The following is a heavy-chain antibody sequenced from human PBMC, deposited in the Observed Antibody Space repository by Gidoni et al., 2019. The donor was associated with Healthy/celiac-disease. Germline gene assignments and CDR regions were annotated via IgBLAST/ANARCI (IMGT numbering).Heavy chain of an antibody. CDR2: INHSGRT. CDR3: ARLGAARPRYYYYYYGMDV. D-gene: IGHD6-6*01. J-gene: IGHJ6*02. Sequence: QVQLQQWGAGLLKPSETLSLTCAVYGGSFSGYYWSWIRQPPGKGLEWIGEINHSGRTNYNPSLKSRVTISVDTSKNQFSLKLSSVTAADTAVYYCARLGAARPRYYYYYYGMDVWGQGTTVTVSS. V-gene: IGHV4-34*01. CDR1: GGSFSGYY.